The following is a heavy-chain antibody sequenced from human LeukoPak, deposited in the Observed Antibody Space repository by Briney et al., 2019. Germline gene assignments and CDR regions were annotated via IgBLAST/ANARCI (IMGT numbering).Heavy chain of an antibody. J-gene: IGHJ3*02. CDR2: IYYSGST. CDR3: ARLAGNDAFDI. CDR1: GGSISSYY. V-gene: IGHV4-59*01. D-gene: IGHD6-19*01. Sequence: MASETLSLTCTVSGGSISSYYWSWIRQPPGKGLEWIGYIYYSGSTNYNPSLKSRVTISVDTSKNQFSLKLSSVTAADTAVYYCARLAGNDAFDIWGQGTMVTVSS.